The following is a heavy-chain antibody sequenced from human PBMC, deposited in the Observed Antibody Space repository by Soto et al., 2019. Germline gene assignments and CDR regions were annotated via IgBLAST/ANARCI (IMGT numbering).Heavy chain of an antibody. CDR1: GGTFSSYA. J-gene: IGHJ5*02. D-gene: IGHD3-3*01. CDR2: IIPIFGTA. CDR3: ARGYVLRFLEWTQNWFDP. V-gene: IGHV1-69*06. Sequence: SENVSCKASGGTFSSYAISWVRQAPGKGLEWMGGIIPIFGTANYAQKFQGRVTITADKSTSTAYMELSSLRSEDTAVYYCARGYVLRFLEWTQNWFDPWGQGTLVTVSS.